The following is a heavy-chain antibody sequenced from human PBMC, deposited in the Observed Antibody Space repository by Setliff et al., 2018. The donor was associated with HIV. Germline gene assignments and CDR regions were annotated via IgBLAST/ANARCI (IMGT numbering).Heavy chain of an antibody. J-gene: IGHJ6*03. V-gene: IGHV1-18*01. CDR1: GYTFTSHG. CDR2: ISAYNGNT. D-gene: IGHD4-4*01. Sequence: ASVKVSCKASGYTFTSHGISWVRQAPGQGLEWMGWISAYNGNTNYAQKFLGRVTMTTDTSTSTGYMELRSLRSDDTAVYYCARVSNRQYMDVWGKGTTVTVSS. CDR3: ARVSNRQYMDV.